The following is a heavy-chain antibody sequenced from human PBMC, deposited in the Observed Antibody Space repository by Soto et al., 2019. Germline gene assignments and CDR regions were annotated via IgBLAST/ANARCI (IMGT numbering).Heavy chain of an antibody. CDR3: ATGIVGATTWAPFDY. CDR2: INAGNGNT. Sequence: ASVKVSCKASGYTFASYAMHWVRQAPGQRLEWMGWINAGNGNTKYSQKFQGRVTITRDTSASTAYMELSSLRSEDTALYYCATGIVGATTWAPFDYWGQGTLVTVSS. CDR1: GYTFASYA. V-gene: IGHV1-3*01. D-gene: IGHD1-26*01. J-gene: IGHJ4*02.